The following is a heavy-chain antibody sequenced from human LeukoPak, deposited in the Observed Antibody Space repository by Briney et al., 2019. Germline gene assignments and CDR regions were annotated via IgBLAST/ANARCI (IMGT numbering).Heavy chain of an antibody. V-gene: IGHV1-69*05. Sequence: SVKVSCKASGGTFSSYAISWVRQAPGQGLEWMGRIIPIFGTANYAQKFQGRVTVTTDESTSTAYMELSSLRSEDTAVYYCARDDCSGGSCYSDYWGQGTLVTVSS. CDR2: IIPIFGTA. CDR3: ARDDCSGGSCYSDY. CDR1: GGTFSSYA. J-gene: IGHJ4*02. D-gene: IGHD2-15*01.